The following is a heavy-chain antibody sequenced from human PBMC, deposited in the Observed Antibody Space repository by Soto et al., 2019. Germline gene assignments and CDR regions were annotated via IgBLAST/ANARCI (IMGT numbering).Heavy chain of an antibody. V-gene: IGHV1-18*01. Sequence: QVQLVQSGAEVKKPGASVKVSCKASGYTFTSYGISWVRQAPGQGLEWMGWISAYNGNTNYAQKVQGRVTMTTDTSTSTAYMELRSLRSDDTAVYYCASALVAGSFSTPVSDYWGQGTLVPVSS. CDR2: ISAYNGNT. CDR1: GYTFTSYG. D-gene: IGHD6-19*01. CDR3: ASALVAGSFSTPVSDY. J-gene: IGHJ4*02.